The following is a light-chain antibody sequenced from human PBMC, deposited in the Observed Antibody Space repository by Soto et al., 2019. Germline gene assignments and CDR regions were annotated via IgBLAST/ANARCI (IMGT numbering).Light chain of an antibody. V-gene: IGKV1-39*01. Sequence: DIQMTHSPSSLSASVGDRVTITCRASQSISSYLNWYQQKPGKAPKLLIYAAASLQSGVTSRYSGSGSRTDFPLTISSLQPEDFATYYCQQSYCTPSWTFGQGTKVEIK. CDR1: QSISSY. CDR3: QQSYCTPSWT. CDR2: AAA. J-gene: IGKJ1*01.